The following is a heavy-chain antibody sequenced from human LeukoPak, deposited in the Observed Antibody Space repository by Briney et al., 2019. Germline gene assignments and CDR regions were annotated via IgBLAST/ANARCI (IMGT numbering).Heavy chain of an antibody. J-gene: IGHJ5*02. CDR1: GGSFSGYY. D-gene: IGHD2-2*01. Sequence: KPSETLSLTCAVYGGSFSGYYWSWIRQPPGKGLEWIGEINHSGSTNYNPSLKSRVTISVDTSKNQFSLKLSSVTAADTAVYYCARGGSIVVVPAAKRDGNWFDPWGQGTLVTVSS. CDR2: INHSGST. CDR3: ARGGSIVVVPAAKRDGNWFDP. V-gene: IGHV4-34*01.